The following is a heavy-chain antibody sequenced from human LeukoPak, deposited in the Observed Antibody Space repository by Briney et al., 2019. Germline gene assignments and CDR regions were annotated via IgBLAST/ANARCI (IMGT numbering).Heavy chain of an antibody. CDR3: AKDRHCSSTSCFCYFDY. CDR1: GFTFSSYA. CDR2: ISGSGGST. Sequence: GGSLRLSCAASGFTFSSYAMSWVRQAPGKGLEWVSAISGSGGSTYYADSVKGRFTISRDNSKNTLYLQMNSLRAEDTAVYYCAKDRHCSSTSCFCYFDYWGQGTLVTVSS. V-gene: IGHV3-23*01. J-gene: IGHJ4*02. D-gene: IGHD2-2*01.